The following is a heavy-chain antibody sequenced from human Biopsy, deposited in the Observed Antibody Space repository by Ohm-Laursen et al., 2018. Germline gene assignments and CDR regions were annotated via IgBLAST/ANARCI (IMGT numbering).Heavy chain of an antibody. J-gene: IGHJ5*01. D-gene: IGHD3-22*01. V-gene: IGHV4-59*11. CDR2: ISYTGYT. CDR1: GGSFTGHY. Sequence: SETLSLTCTVSGGSFTGHYWSWTRQPPGKGLEWIGHISYTGYTSYNASLKSRVTISVDTSRNHFSLRLSSLTAADTAVYYCARDYDTSGYYYVSWGQGTLVTVSS. CDR3: ARDYDTSGYYYVS.